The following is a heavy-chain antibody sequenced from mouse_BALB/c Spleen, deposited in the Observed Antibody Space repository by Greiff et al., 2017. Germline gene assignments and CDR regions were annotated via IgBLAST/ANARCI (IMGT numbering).Heavy chain of an antibody. CDR2: IYPGSGST. Sequence: VQLQQPGAELVKPGTSVKLSCKASGYNFTSYWINWVKQRPGQGLEWIGDIYPGSGSTNYNEKFKSKATLTVDTSSSTAYMQLSSLASEDSALYYCARFYGYLDYWGQGTTLTVSS. J-gene: IGHJ2*01. D-gene: IGHD1-1*02. CDR3: ARFYGYLDY. V-gene: IGHV1-55*01. CDR1: GYNFTSYW.